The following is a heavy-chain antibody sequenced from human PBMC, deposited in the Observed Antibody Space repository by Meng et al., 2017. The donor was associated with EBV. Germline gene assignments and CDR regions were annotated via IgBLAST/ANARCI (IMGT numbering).Heavy chain of an antibody. D-gene: IGHD1-26*01. CDR1: GGSFSGYY. V-gene: IGHV4-34*01. J-gene: IGHJ5*02. Sequence: QVQLQQWGAGLLKPSETLSLTCAVHGGSFSGYYWSWIRQPPGKGLEWIGEINHSGSTNYNPSLKSRVTISVDTSKNQFSLKLSSVTAADTAVYYCARGGGNRGGIVGATYRLSWFDPWGQGTLVTVS. CDR3: ARGGGNRGGIVGATYRLSWFDP. CDR2: INHSGST.